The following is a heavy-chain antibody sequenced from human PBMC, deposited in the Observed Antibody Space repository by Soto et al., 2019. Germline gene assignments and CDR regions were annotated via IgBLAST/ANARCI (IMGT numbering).Heavy chain of an antibody. J-gene: IGHJ5*02. CDR2: IYYSGST. CDR1: GGSISSSSYY. CDR3: ARHRMGIAADGTVWFDP. D-gene: IGHD6-13*01. Sequence: QLQLQESGPGLVKPSETLSLTCTVSGGSISSSSYYWGWIRQPPGKGREWIGSIYYSGSTYCNPSLKDRVTISVDTSKNQFSLKLSSETAADTAVYYCARHRMGIAADGTVWFDPWGQGTLVTVSS. V-gene: IGHV4-39*01.